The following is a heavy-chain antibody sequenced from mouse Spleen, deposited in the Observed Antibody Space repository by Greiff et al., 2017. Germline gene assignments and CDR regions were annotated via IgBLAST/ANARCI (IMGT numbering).Heavy chain of an antibody. J-gene: IGHJ1*01. Sequence: VQLQQSGAELARPGASVKMSCKASGYTFTSYTMHWVKQRPGQGLEWIGYINPSSGYTKYNQKFKDKATLTADKSSSTAYMQLSSLTSEDSAVYYCARRMDYRYDGWYFDVWGAGTTVTVSS. CDR3: ARRMDYRYDGWYFDV. V-gene: IGHV1-4*01. CDR1: GYTFTSYT. CDR2: INPSSGYT. D-gene: IGHD2-14*01.